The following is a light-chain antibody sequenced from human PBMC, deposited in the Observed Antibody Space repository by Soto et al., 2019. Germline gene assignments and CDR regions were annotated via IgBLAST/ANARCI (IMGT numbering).Light chain of an antibody. CDR2: EVS. V-gene: IGLV2-14*01. CDR3: SSYTSSSTLEV. CDR1: SSDVGGYNY. Sequence: QSALTQPASVSGSPGQSITISCTGTSSDVGGYNYVSWYQQHPGKAPKLMIYEVSNRPSGVSNRFSGSKSGNTASLTISGLQDEDEADDYCSSYTSSSTLEVFGTGTKLTVL. J-gene: IGLJ1*01.